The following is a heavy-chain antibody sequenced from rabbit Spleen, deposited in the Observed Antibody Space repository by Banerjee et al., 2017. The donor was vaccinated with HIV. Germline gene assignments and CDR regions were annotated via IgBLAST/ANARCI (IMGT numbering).Heavy chain of an antibody. CDR3: ARDLAGVIGWNFGW. CDR2: IDPIFGRT. V-gene: IGHV1S47*01. D-gene: IGHD4-1*01. J-gene: IGHJ4*01. CDR1: GFDFSVYG. Sequence: QEQLVESGGGLVQPGGSLKLSCKASGFDFSVYGLSWVRQAPGKGLEWIGYIDPIFGRTYYASWVNGRFTISSHNAQNTLYLQLNSLTAADTATYFCARDLAGVIGWNFGWWGPGTLVTVS.